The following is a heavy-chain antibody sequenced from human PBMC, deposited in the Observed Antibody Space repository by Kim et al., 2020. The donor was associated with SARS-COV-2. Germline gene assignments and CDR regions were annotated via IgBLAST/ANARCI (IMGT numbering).Heavy chain of an antibody. CDR2: IYYSGST. CDR3: ASLVATRSGYYYGMDV. V-gene: IGHV4-39*01. Sequence: SETLSLTCTVSGGSISSSSYYWGWIRQPPGKGLEWIGSIYYSGSTYYNPSLKSRVTISVDTSKNQFSLKLSSVTAADTAVYYCASLVATRSGYYYGMDVWGQGTTVTVSS. D-gene: IGHD5-12*01. J-gene: IGHJ6*02. CDR1: GGSISSSSYY.